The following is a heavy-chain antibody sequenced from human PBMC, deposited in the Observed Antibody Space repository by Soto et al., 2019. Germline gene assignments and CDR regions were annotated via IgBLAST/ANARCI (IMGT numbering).Heavy chain of an antibody. Sequence: NPSETLSLTCTVSGGSISSGGYYWSWIRQHPGKGLEWIGYIYYSGSTYYNPSLKSRVTISVDTSKNQFSLKLSSVTAADTAVYYCARGMIVPGFFDYWGQGTLVTVSS. CDR2: IYYSGST. CDR3: ARGMIVPGFFDY. CDR1: GGSISSGGYY. D-gene: IGHD2-2*01. J-gene: IGHJ4*02. V-gene: IGHV4-31*03.